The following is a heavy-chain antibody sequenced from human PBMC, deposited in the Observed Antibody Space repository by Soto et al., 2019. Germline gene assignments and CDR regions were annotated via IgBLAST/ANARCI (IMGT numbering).Heavy chain of an antibody. CDR2: IYWDDSK. CDR3: AHKGPEDWPLDD. J-gene: IGHJ4*02. D-gene: IGHD3-9*01. V-gene: IGHV2-5*02. CDR1: GFSLSTSGVG. Sequence: QITLKESGPTLVRPTQTLTLTCAFSGFSLSTSGVGVGWIRQPPGKALEWLAVIYWDDSKHYSPSLRSRLTITKDTSKNQVVLTMTNMHPMDTGTEYCAHKGPEDWPLDDWCQGTLVTVSS.